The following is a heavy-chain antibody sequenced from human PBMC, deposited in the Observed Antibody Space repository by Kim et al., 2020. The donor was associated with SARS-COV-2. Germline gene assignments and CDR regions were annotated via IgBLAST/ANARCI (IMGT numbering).Heavy chain of an antibody. CDR3: ARGSRSSGWYKGFDY. D-gene: IGHD6-19*01. V-gene: IGHV1-69*04. J-gene: IGHJ4*02. Sequence: QKFPGRVTITADKSTSTAYMELSSLRSEDTAVYYCARGSRSSGWYKGFDYWGQGTLVTVSS.